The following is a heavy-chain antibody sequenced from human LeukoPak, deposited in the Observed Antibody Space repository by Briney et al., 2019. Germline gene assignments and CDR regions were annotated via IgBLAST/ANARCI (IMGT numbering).Heavy chain of an antibody. Sequence: GSLRLSCAASGFTFNSYWMSWVRQAPGKGLEWVANIKQDGSEKYYVDSVKGRFTISRDNAKNSLYLQMNSLRAEDTAVYYCARYTTAGYSSGWYGPSFDSWGQGTLITVSS. CDR1: GFTFNSYW. V-gene: IGHV3-7*01. J-gene: IGHJ4*02. D-gene: IGHD6-19*01. CDR3: ARYTTAGYSSGWYGPSFDS. CDR2: IKQDGSEK.